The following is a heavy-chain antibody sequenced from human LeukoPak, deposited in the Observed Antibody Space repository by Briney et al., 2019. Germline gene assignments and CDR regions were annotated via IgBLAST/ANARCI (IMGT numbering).Heavy chain of an antibody. Sequence: GASVKVSCKASGYTFTSYAMNWVRQAPGQGLEWMGWINTNTGNPTYAQGFTGRFVFSLDTSVSTAYLQISSLKAEDTAVYYCARFGTSGYSSSWRPYYYGMDVWGQGTTVTVSS. CDR3: ARFGTSGYSSSWRPYYYGMDV. J-gene: IGHJ6*02. CDR2: INTNTGNP. D-gene: IGHD6-13*01. V-gene: IGHV7-4-1*02. CDR1: GYTFTSYA.